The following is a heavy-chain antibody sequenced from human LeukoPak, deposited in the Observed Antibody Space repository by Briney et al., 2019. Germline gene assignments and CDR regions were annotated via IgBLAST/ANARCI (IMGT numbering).Heavy chain of an antibody. CDR2: IIPIFGTA. CDR1: GGTFSSYA. CDR3: ARDRDGSGSYYSYYYYMDV. D-gene: IGHD3-10*01. Sequence: ASVKVSCKASGGTFSSYAISWVRQAPGQGLEWMGGIIPIFGTANYARKFQGRVTITADESTSTAYMELSSLRSEDTAVYYCARDRDGSGSYYSYYYYMDVWGKGTTVTVSS. V-gene: IGHV1-69*13. J-gene: IGHJ6*03.